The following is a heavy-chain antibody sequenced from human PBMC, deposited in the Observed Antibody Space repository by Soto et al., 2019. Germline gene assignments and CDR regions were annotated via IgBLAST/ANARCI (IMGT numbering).Heavy chain of an antibody. CDR3: ARYSGYDLLSYYFDY. CDR2: ISAYNGNT. J-gene: IGHJ4*02. Sequence: ASVKVSCKASGYTVTSYGISWVRQAPGQGLEWMGWISAYNGNTNYAQKLQGRVTMTTDTSTSTAYMELRSLRSDDTAVYYCARYSGYDLLSYYFDYWGKGTLVTVSS. CDR1: GYTVTSYG. V-gene: IGHV1-18*04. D-gene: IGHD5-12*01.